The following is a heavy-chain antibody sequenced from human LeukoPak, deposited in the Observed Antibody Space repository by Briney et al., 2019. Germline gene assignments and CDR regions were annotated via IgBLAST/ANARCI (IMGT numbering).Heavy chain of an antibody. CDR1: GFTLSSYA. Sequence: GGSLRLSCAASGFTLSSYAMSWVRQAPGKGLEWVSAISGSGGSTYYADSVKGRFTISRDNPKNTLYLQMNSLRAEDTAVYYCAKDPYDYVWGSYRTYYYYGMDVWGQGTTVTVSS. CDR3: AKDPYDYVWGSYRTYYYYGMDV. D-gene: IGHD3-16*02. CDR2: ISGSGGST. V-gene: IGHV3-23*01. J-gene: IGHJ6*02.